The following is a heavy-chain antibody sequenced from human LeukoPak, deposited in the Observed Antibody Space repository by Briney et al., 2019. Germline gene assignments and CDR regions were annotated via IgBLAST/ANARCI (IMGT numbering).Heavy chain of an antibody. J-gene: IGHJ4*02. CDR1: GGSISSYY. CDR2: IYYSGTT. CDR3: ARGDDCSNGVCPRLDY. Sequence: SETLSLTCTVSGGSISSYYWSWIRQPPGKGLEWIGYIYYSGTTNYNPSLKSRVTISVDTSKNQFSLKVTSVTAADTAVYYCARGDDCSNGVCPRLDYWGQGTLVTVSS. D-gene: IGHD2-8*01. V-gene: IGHV4-59*01.